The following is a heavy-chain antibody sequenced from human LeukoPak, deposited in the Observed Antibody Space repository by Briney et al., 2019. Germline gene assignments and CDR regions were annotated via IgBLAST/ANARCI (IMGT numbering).Heavy chain of an antibody. CDR3: ARGTSITMIVVVITLDY. CDR2: INPSGGST. D-gene: IGHD3-22*01. V-gene: IGHV1-46*01. CDR1: GYTLTSYY. J-gene: IGHJ4*02. Sequence: ASVKVSCKASGYTLTSYYMHWVRQAPGQGLEWMGIINPSGGSTSYAQKFQGRVTMTRDTSTSTVYMELSSLRSEDTAVYYCARGTSITMIVVVITLDYWGQGTLVTVSS.